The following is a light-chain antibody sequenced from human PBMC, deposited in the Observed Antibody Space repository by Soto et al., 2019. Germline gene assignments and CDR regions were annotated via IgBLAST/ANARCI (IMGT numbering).Light chain of an antibody. V-gene: IGKV1D-8*03. Sequence: VIWMTQSPSLLSASTGDRVTISCRMSQGISSYLAWYQQKPGKVPDLLISSASTLQSGAPSRFSGSGSGTDFTPTISSLQPEDVATYYCQKYNIAPSWTFGQGTKVDIK. CDR3: QKYNIAPSWT. CDR2: SAS. CDR1: QGISSY. J-gene: IGKJ1*01.